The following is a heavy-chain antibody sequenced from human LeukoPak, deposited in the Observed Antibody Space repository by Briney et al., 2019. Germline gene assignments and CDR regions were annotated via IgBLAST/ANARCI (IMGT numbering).Heavy chain of an antibody. CDR2: INHDGNVN. Sequence: GGSLRLSCAASGLTFSNYWMDWVRQAPGKGLEWVASINHDGNVNYYVDSVKGRFTISRDNAKNSLYLQMSNLRAEDTAVYFCARGGGLDVWGQGATVTVSS. CDR3: ARGGGLDV. D-gene: IGHD3-16*01. J-gene: IGHJ6*02. V-gene: IGHV3-7*03. CDR1: GLTFSNYW.